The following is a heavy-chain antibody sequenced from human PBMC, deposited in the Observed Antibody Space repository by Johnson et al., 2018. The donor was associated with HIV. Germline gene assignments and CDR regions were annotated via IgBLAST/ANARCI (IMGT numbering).Heavy chain of an antibody. CDR2: IYSGGST. D-gene: IGHD5-24*01. J-gene: IGHJ3*02. Sequence: QVQLVESGGGVVQPGRSLRLSCAASGFTFNNYGMHWVRQAPGKGLEWVSVIYSGGSTYYADSVTGRFTISRDISKNTLYLQMNSMRAEDTAINYCARALRDGYTCDVYDIWGQGTMVTVSS. CDR1: GFTFNNYG. V-gene: IGHV3-NL1*01. CDR3: ARALRDGYTCDVYDI.